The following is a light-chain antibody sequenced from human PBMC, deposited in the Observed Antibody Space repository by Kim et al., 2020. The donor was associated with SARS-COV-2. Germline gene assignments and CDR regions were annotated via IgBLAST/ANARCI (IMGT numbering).Light chain of an antibody. CDR2: GKN. CDR3: NSRDNSGYYVV. CDR1: SLRRYY. J-gene: IGLJ2*01. V-gene: IGLV3-19*01. Sequence: SSELTQDPAVSVALGQTVTITCQGDSLRRYYASWYQQKPGQAPQLVIYGKNNRPSGIPDRFSGSSSGNTASLTITGAQAEDEADYYCNSRDNSGYYVVFGGGTKLTVL.